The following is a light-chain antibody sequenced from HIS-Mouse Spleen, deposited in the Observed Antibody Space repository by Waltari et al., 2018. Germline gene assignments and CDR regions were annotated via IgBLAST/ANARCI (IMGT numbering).Light chain of an antibody. CDR1: NIGSKS. J-gene: IGLJ1*01. V-gene: IGLV3-21*03. CDR2: DDS. Sequence: SYVLTQPPSVSVAPGTTARITRGGNNIGSKSVHWYQQTPGQAPVLVVYDDSDRPSGIPERFSGSNSGNTATLTISRVEAGDEADYYCQVWDSSSDHPYVFGTGTKVTVL. CDR3: QVWDSSSDHPYV.